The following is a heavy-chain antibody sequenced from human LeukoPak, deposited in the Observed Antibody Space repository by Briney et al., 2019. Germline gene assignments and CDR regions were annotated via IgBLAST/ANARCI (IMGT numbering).Heavy chain of an antibody. CDR2: IIPILGIA. CDR3: ARDPDYGDHNWFDP. D-gene: IGHD4-17*01. V-gene: IGHV1-69*04. CDR1: GGTFSSYA. Sequence: SVKVSCKASGGTFSSYAISWVRQAPGQGLEWMGRIIPILGIANYAQKLQGRVTMTTDTSTSTAYMELRSLRSDDTAVYYCARDPDYGDHNWFDPWGQGTLVTVSS. J-gene: IGHJ5*02.